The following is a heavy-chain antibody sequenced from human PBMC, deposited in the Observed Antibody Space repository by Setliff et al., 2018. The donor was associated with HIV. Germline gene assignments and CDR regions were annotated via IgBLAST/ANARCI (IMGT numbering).Heavy chain of an antibody. V-gene: IGHV4-61*02. J-gene: IGHJ6*03. Sequence: SETLSLTCTVSGGSIGSGSYYWSWIRQPAGKGLEWIGRIYISGSTNYNPSLKSRVTISVDTSKNQFSLKLRSVTAADTAVYYCARETYYYDNPQYYYYYMDVWGKGTTVTVSS. D-gene: IGHD3-22*01. CDR2: IYISGST. CDR3: ARETYYYDNPQYYYYYMDV. CDR1: GGSIGSGSYY.